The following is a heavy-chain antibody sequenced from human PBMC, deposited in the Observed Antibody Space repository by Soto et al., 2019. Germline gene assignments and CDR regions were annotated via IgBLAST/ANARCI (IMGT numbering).Heavy chain of an antibody. CDR2: ISSSSSYI. Sequence: EVQLVESGGGLVKPGGSLRLSCAASGFTFSSYSMNWVRQAPGKGLEWVSSISSSSSYIYYADSVKGRYTISSDNAKNSLYIQLNSLRAEDAAVDSCARVEKDTTRDLWGQGTLVTVSS. CDR3: ARVEKDTTRDL. V-gene: IGHV3-21*01. D-gene: IGHD2-15*01. CDR1: GFTFSSYS. J-gene: IGHJ4*02.